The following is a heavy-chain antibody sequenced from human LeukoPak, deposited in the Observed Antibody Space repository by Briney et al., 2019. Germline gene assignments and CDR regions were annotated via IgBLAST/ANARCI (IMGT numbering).Heavy chain of an antibody. CDR3: ARDDPGGYDSSGYYPPYYGMDV. Sequence: GGSLRLSCAASGFTVSSNYMSWVRQAPGKGLEWVSVIYSGGSTYYADSVKGRFTISRDNSKNTLYLQMNSLRAEDTAVYYCARDDPGGYDSSGYYPPYYGMDVWAKGPRSPSP. CDR2: IYSGGST. CDR1: GFTVSSNY. J-gene: IGHJ6*02. V-gene: IGHV3-53*01. D-gene: IGHD3-22*01.